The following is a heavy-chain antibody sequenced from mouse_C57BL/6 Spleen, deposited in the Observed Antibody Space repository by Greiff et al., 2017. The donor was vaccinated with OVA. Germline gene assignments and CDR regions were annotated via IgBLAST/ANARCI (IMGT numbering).Heavy chain of an antibody. Sequence: EVKLMESGGGLVKPGGSLKLSCAASGFTFSDYGMHWVRQAPERGLEWVAYISSGSSTIYYADTVQGRFTISRDNAKNPLFLQMTSLRSEDTAMYYCARRSTVVANYAMDYWGQGTSVTVSS. J-gene: IGHJ4*01. V-gene: IGHV5-17*01. D-gene: IGHD1-1*01. CDR3: ARRSTVVANYAMDY. CDR2: ISSGSSTI. CDR1: GFTFSDYG.